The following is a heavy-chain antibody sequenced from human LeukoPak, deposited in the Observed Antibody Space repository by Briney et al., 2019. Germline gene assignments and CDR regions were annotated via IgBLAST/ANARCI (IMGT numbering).Heavy chain of an antibody. D-gene: IGHD2-8*01. CDR3: ARKGISAMAGAFDI. CDR2: IYPSGNT. Sequence: PLETLSLTCTVSGGSISNYYWTWIRQPAGKGLEWIGRIYPSGNTNYNPSLKSRVTMSTDTSKNHFSLKLTSVTATDTAVYYCARKGISAMAGAFDIWGQGTMVTVSS. J-gene: IGHJ3*02. CDR1: GGSISNYY. V-gene: IGHV4-4*07.